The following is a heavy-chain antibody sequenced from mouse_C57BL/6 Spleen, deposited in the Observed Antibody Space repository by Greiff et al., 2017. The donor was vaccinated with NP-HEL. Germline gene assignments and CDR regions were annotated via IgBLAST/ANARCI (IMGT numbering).Heavy chain of an antibody. CDR1: GFSFNTYA. CDR3: VRHPLYYGGDFDV. Sequence: EVQLVESGGGLVQPKGSLKLSCAASGFSFNTYAMNWVRQAPGKGLEWVARIRSKSNNYATYYADSVKDRFTISRDDSESMLYLQMNNLKTEDTAMYYCVRHPLYYGGDFDVWGTGTTVTVSS. CDR2: IRSKSNNYAT. V-gene: IGHV10-1*01. D-gene: IGHD1-1*01. J-gene: IGHJ1*03.